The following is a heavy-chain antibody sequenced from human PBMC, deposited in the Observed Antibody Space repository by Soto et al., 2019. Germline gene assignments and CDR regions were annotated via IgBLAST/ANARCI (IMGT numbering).Heavy chain of an antibody. D-gene: IGHD6-6*01. CDR2: IYSSGNT. Sequence: SETLSLTCSVSGGTISGYYWTWIRQPAGKGLEWIGRIYSSGNTKYNPSLQSRVTMSLDTSNNQFSLRLTSVTAADTAVYYCARTQAYSSSPADNYYYYGMDVWGQGTTVTVSS. CDR3: ARTQAYSSSPADNYYYYGMDV. CDR1: GGTISGYY. J-gene: IGHJ6*02. V-gene: IGHV4-4*07.